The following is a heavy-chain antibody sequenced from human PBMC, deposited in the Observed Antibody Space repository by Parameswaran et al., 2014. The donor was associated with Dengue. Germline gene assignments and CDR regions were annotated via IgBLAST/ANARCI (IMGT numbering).Heavy chain of an antibody. J-gene: IGHJ4*02. CDR3: ARIVVTTAIPAAYFDF. CDR2: VFYSGST. Sequence: RWIRQPPGKGLEWIGYVFYSGSTYYSPSLRSRITISIDTAKNQFSLNLSSVTAADTAVYYCARIVVTTAIPAAYFDFWGQGTLVTVSS. V-gene: IGHV4-31*02. D-gene: IGHD2-21*02.